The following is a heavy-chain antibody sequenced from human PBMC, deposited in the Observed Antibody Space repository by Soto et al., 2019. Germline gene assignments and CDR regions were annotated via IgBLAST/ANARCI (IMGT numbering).Heavy chain of an antibody. CDR3: ARDLGGPDY. J-gene: IGHJ4*02. D-gene: IGHD3-16*01. CDR1: GYTFGNHW. V-gene: IGHV3-74*03. Sequence: PGGSLRLSCAVAGYTFGNHWMHWVRQAPGRGLEWVSRLSSDGFGTAYADSVKGRFHISRDNARNTLFLQMNGLRAEDTAVYYCARDLGGPDYWGRGTLVTVSS. CDR2: LSSDGFGT.